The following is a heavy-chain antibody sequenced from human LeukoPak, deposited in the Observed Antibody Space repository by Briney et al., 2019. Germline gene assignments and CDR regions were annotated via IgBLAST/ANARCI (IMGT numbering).Heavy chain of an antibody. CDR2: INHSGST. D-gene: IGHD4-17*01. CDR1: GGSFSGYY. V-gene: IGHV4-34*01. Sequence: SETLSLTCAVYGGSFSGYYWSWIRQPPGKGLEWIGEINHSGSTNYNPSLKSRVTISVDTSKNQFSLKLSSETAAETAVSSCARGDDGEDAWGQGTLVTVSS. CDR3: ARGDDGEDA. J-gene: IGHJ5*02.